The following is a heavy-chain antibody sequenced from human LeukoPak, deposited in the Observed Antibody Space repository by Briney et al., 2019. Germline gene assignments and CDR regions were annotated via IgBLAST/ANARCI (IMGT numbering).Heavy chain of an antibody. Sequence: ASVKVSCKASGYTFTGYYLHWVRQAPGQGLEWMGWINPNSGDVNYAQKFQDRVTMTRDTSITTAYMELSRLRSDDTAVYYCAIGPFRNVNIAMDASRFDHWAQGTLVTVSS. D-gene: IGHD5-18*01. CDR2: INPNSGDV. J-gene: IGHJ5*02. V-gene: IGHV1-2*02. CDR1: GYTFTGYY. CDR3: AIGPFRNVNIAMDASRFDH.